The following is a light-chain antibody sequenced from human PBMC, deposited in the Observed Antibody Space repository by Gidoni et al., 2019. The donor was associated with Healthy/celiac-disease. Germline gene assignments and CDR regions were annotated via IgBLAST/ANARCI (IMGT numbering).Light chain of an antibody. CDR3: QQSYSTPPT. J-gene: IGKJ1*01. V-gene: IGKV1-39*01. Sequence: IQMTQTPSSLSASVGDRVTITCRASQSISSYLNWYQQKPGKAPKLLIYAASSLQSGVPSRFSGSGSGTDFTLTISSLQPEDFATYYCQQSYSTPPTFGXGTKVEIK. CDR2: AAS. CDR1: QSISSY.